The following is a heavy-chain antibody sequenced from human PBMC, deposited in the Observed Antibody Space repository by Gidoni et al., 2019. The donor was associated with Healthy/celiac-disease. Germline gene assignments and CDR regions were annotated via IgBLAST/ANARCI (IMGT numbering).Heavy chain of an antibody. CDR2: ISYDGSNK. D-gene: IGHD3-3*01. CDR3: ARDSYDFWSGYHAFDI. Sequence: QVQLVESVGGVVQPGRSLRVSCAASGFTCSSYAMNWVRQAPGKGLELVAVISYDGSNKYYADSVKGRFTISRDNSKNTLYLQMNSLRAEDTAVYYCARDSYDFWSGYHAFDIWGQGTMVTVSS. CDR1: GFTCSSYA. V-gene: IGHV3-30-3*01. J-gene: IGHJ3*02.